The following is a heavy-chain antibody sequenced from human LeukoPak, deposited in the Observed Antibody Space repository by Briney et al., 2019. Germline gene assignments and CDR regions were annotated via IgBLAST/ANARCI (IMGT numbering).Heavy chain of an antibody. CDR3: ARGLYDGGSWFHFDS. CDR2: IYSTGSA. D-gene: IGHD6-13*01. V-gene: IGHV4-4*08. J-gene: IGHJ4*02. CDR1: GASITGSY. Sequence: SETLSLTCTVSGASITGSYWSWIRQPPGKGLEFIGYIYSTGSATYSPSLRSRVTISIDTSKNHFSLELSSVTAADMAVYYCARGLYDGGSWFHFDSWGQGTLVTVSS.